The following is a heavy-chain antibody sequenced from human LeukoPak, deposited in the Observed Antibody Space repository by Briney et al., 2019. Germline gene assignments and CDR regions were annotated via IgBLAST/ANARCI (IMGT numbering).Heavy chain of an antibody. CDR3: ASDPLSKLYYYYGMDV. J-gene: IGHJ6*02. Sequence: PGGSLRLSCAASGFTFSDHYMDWVRQAPGKGLEWVANIKQDGSEKYYVDSVKGRFTISRDNAKNSLYLQMNSLRAEDTAVYYCASDPLSKLYYYYGMDVWGQGTMVTVSS. D-gene: IGHD3-16*02. CDR2: IKQDGSEK. CDR1: GFTFSDHY. V-gene: IGHV3-7*04.